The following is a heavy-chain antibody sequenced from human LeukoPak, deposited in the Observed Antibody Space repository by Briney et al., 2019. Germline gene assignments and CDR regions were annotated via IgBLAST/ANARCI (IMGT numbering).Heavy chain of an antibody. CDR3: ARMARGGYDAGPRFDY. J-gene: IGHJ4*02. CDR1: GFTFSTYW. D-gene: IGHD5-12*01. CDR2: IKEDESEK. V-gene: IGHV3-7*01. Sequence: GGSLRLSCAASGFTFSTYWMSWVRQAPGKGLEWVANIKEDESEKYYVDSVKGRFTISRDNAQNSLNLQMNSLRPEDTAMYYCARMARGGYDAGPRFDYWGQGTLVTVSS.